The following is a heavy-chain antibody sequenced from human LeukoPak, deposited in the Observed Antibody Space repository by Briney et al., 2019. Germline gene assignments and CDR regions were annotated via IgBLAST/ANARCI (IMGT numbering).Heavy chain of an antibody. D-gene: IGHD3-22*01. V-gene: IGHV4-38-2*02. Sequence: SETLSLTCTVSGYSISSGYYWGWIRQPPGQGLEWIGSIYHSGSTYYNPSLKSRVTISVDTSKNQFSLKLSSVTAADTAVYYCASSAYESSGYGGYYMDVWGKGTTVIVSS. J-gene: IGHJ6*03. CDR2: IYHSGST. CDR1: GYSISSGYY. CDR3: ASSAYESSGYGGYYMDV.